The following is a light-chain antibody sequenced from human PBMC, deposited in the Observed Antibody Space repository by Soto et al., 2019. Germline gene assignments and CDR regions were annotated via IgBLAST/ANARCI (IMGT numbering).Light chain of an antibody. CDR1: SSDIGVSDY. CDR2: NVN. V-gene: IGLV2-14*03. Sequence: QSALTQPASVSGSPGQSITISCTGTSSDIGVSDYVSWYQQHPDKAPKLIIYNVNYRPSGISSRFSGSKSGNTASLTISGLQADDEAEYFCSSYALFGGGTKLTVL. CDR3: SSYAL. J-gene: IGLJ2*01.